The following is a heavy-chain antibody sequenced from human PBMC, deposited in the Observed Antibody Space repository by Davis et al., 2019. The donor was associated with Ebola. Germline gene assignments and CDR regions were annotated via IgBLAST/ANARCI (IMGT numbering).Heavy chain of an antibody. J-gene: IGHJ1*01. CDR2: ISGSGGST. Sequence: GESLKISCAASGFTFSSYAMSWVRQAPGKGLEWVSAISGSGGSTYYADSVKGRFTISRDNAKNSLYLQMNSLRDEDTAVYYCARESEQWLVLGYFQHWGQGTLVTVSS. CDR1: GFTFSSYA. D-gene: IGHD6-19*01. CDR3: ARESEQWLVLGYFQH. V-gene: IGHV3-23*01.